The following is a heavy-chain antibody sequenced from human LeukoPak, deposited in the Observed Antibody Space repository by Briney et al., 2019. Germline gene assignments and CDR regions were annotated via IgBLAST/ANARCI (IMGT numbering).Heavy chain of an antibody. Sequence: GGSLRLSCAASGFTVSSNYMSWVRQAPGKGLEWVSVIYSGGSTYYADSVKGRFTISRDNSKNTLYLQMNSLRAEDTAVYYCAIWGSYRYTPRSDYWGQGTLVTVSS. D-gene: IGHD3-16*02. CDR3: AIWGSYRYTPRSDY. J-gene: IGHJ4*02. V-gene: IGHV3-53*01. CDR1: GFTVSSNY. CDR2: IYSGGST.